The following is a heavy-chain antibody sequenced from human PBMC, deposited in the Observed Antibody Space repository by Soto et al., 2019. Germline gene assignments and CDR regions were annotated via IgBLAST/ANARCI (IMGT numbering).Heavy chain of an antibody. V-gene: IGHV4-38-2*01. Sequence: SETPSLTCSVSSFSFSNGYYGAWIRQSPGKALEWIGNIHQSGKTYINPSLKSRVTLSVDTSRNQFSLKLSSVTAADTALYYCARAGGYYDARCHYRSRVYFDFWGPGALVTVSS. CDR3: ARAGGYYDARCHYRSRVYFDF. D-gene: IGHD3-22*01. CDR1: SFSFSNGYY. CDR2: IHQSGKT. J-gene: IGHJ4*02.